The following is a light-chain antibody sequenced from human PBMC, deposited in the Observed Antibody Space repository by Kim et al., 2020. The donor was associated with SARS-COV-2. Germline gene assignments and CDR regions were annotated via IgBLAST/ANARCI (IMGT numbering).Light chain of an antibody. J-gene: IGKJ1*01. CDR1: ESLSGNH. V-gene: IGKV3-20*01. CDR3: MQYVILPRT. Sequence: EIVMTQSPGTLSLSPGERATLSCRASESLSGNHLAWYQQKPGQAPRLLIYRTSSRAAGIPDRFSGRGSGTDFTLTISRLEPEDFAVYYCMQYVILPRTFGQGTKVEIK. CDR2: RTS.